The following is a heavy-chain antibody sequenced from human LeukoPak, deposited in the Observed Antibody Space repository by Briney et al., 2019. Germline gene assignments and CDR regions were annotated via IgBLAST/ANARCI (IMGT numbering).Heavy chain of an antibody. J-gene: IGHJ4*02. CDR3: ARLYCHGDTCYFYFDY. V-gene: IGHV4-59*01. CDR1: GSSISSSY. D-gene: IGHD2-15*01. Sequence: SETLSLTCTVSGSSISSSYWSWIRQPPGKGLEWIAYIYNSVTTKYNPALRSRVTTSIDTSKNQISLRLNSVTAADTAVYYCARLYCHGDTCYFYFDYWGPGALVTVSS. CDR2: IYNSVTT.